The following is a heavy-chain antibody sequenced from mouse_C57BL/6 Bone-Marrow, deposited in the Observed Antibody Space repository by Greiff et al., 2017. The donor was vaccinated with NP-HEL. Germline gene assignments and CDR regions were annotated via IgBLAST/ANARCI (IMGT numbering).Heavy chain of an antibody. CDR1: GFSFNTYA. Sequence: EVKLMESGGGLVQPKGSLKLSCAASGFSFNTYAMNWVRQAPGKGLEWVARIRSKSNNYATYYADSVKDRFTISRDDSESMLYLQMNNLKTEDTAMYYCVRHENGSDYWGQGTTLTVSS. CDR2: IRSKSNNYAT. D-gene: IGHD2-2*01. CDR3: VRHENGSDY. J-gene: IGHJ2*01. V-gene: IGHV10-1*01.